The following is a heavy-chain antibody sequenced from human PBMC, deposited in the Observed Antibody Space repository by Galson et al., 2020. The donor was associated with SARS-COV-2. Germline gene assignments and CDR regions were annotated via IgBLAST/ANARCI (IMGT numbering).Heavy chain of an antibody. D-gene: IGHD2-21*02. CDR3: AHAFVEVVTGVDDAFDI. V-gene: IGHV3-21*01. CDR2: ISSRSNYI. Sequence: GGSLRLSCAASGFTFSSYTMNWVRQAPGKGLEWVSSISSRSNYIYHADSVKGRFTISRDNAKNSLYLQMNSLRVEDTAVYYCAHAFVEVVTGVDDAFDIWGQGTMVIVSS. CDR1: GFTFSSYT. J-gene: IGHJ3*02.